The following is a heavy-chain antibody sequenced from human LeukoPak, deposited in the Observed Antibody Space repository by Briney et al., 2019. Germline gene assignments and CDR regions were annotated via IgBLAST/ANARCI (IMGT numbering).Heavy chain of an antibody. Sequence: GGSLRLSCAASGFTFDDHAMHWVRQAPGKGLEWVSSISSSSNYIYYADSVKGRFTISRDNAKNSLYLQMNSLRAEDTAVYYCARDAYCSSTSCKEYFDLWGRGTLVTVSS. CDR3: ARDAYCSSTSCKEYFDL. CDR1: GFTFDDHA. CDR2: ISSSSNYI. J-gene: IGHJ2*01. D-gene: IGHD2-2*01. V-gene: IGHV3-21*01.